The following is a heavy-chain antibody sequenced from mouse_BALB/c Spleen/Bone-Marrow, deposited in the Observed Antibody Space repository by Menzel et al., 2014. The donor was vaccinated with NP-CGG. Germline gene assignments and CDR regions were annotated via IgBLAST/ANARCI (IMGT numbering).Heavy chain of an antibody. V-gene: IGHV7-3*02. J-gene: IGHJ2*01. CDR1: GFTFTDYY. CDR3: ARDKGRVFFDY. CDR2: IRTKANGYTT. Sequence: DVKLVESGGGLVQPGGSLRLSCATSGFTFTDYYMNWVRQPPGKALEWLGFIRTKANGYTTEYSASVKGRFTISRDNSQNILYLQMNTLRAEDSATYYCARDKGRVFFDYWGQGTTLTVSS.